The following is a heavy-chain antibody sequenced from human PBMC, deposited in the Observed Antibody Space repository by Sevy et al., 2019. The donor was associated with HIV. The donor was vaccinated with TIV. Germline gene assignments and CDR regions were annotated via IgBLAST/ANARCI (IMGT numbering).Heavy chain of an antibody. V-gene: IGHV3-48*03. CDR1: GFTFSSYE. CDR2: ITNSVSSI. CDR3: ARDLPPSATTVAHFDY. Sequence: GGSLRLSCTASGFTFSSYEMNWVRQAPGKGLEWVSYITNSVSSIYYSDSVRGRFTVSRDNAKNSLYLQMKSLRAEDTAVYYWARDLPPSATTVAHFDYWGRGTLVTVSS. J-gene: IGHJ4*02. D-gene: IGHD4-17*01.